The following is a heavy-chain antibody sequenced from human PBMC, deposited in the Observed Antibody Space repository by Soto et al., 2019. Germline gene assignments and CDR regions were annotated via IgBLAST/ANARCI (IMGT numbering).Heavy chain of an antibody. D-gene: IGHD3-10*01. Sequence: GGSLRLSCAASGFTFNNAWMSWVRQAPGKGLEWVGRVKIKTDGGTTDYAAPVKGRFTISRDESSNTLYLQMNSLRTEDTAVYYCTTGGGGNFDYWGLGTLVTVSS. V-gene: IGHV3-15*01. J-gene: IGHJ4*02. CDR2: VKIKTDGGTT. CDR3: TTGGGGNFDY. CDR1: GFTFNNAW.